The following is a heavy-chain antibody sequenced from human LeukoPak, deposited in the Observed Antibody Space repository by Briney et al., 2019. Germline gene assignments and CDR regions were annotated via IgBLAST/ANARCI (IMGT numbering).Heavy chain of an antibody. CDR2: INHNSGGT. D-gene: IGHD6-13*01. CDR1: GYTFTGYY. CDR3: ARVGSWTYFDY. J-gene: IGHJ4*02. Sequence: ASVKVSCKASGYTFTGYYMHWVQQAPGQGLEWMGWINHNSGGTNYAQKLQGRVTMTRDTSISTAYTELSRLRSDDTAVYYCARVGSWTYFDYWGQGTLVTVSS. V-gene: IGHV1-2*02.